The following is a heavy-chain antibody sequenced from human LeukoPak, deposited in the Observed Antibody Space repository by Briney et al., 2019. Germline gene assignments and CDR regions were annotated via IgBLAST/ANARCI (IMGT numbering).Heavy chain of an antibody. Sequence: GGSLRLSCAASGFTFSSYGMHWVRQAPGKGLEWVAFIRYDGSNKYYADSVKGRFTISRDNSKNTLYLQMNSLRAEDTAVYYCAKDRIYSSSWYNNFDYWGQGTLVTVSS. CDR1: GFTFSSYG. V-gene: IGHV3-30*02. D-gene: IGHD6-13*01. CDR2: IRYDGSNK. CDR3: AKDRIYSSSWYNNFDY. J-gene: IGHJ4*02.